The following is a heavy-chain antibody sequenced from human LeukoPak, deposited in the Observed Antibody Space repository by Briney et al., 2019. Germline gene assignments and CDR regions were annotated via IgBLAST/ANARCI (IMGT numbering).Heavy chain of an antibody. CDR3: ARARSLLDFWSGYYQYYFDY. Sequence: SETLSLTCAVYGGSFSGYYWSWSRQPPGKGLEWIGEINHSGSTNYNPSLKSRVTISVDTSKNQFSLKLSSVTAADTAVYYRARARSLLDFWSGYYQYYFDYWGQGTLVTVSS. V-gene: IGHV4-34*01. J-gene: IGHJ4*02. CDR2: INHSGST. CDR1: GGSFSGYY. D-gene: IGHD3-3*01.